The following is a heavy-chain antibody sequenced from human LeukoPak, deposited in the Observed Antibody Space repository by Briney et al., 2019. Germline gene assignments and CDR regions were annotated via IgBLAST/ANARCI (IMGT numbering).Heavy chain of an antibody. J-gene: IGHJ3*02. CDR2: MSDSGDYI. D-gene: IGHD3/OR15-3a*01. CDR3: ARLWTPNDAFDI. CDR1: GFTFSSYA. Sequence: QTGGSLRLSCAASGFTFSSYAMSWVRQAPGKGLEWVSTMSDSGDYIYYAHSVKGRFTISRDNSKNTLYLQMNSLRAEDTAVYYCARLWTPNDAFDIWGQGTMVTVSS. V-gene: IGHV3-23*01.